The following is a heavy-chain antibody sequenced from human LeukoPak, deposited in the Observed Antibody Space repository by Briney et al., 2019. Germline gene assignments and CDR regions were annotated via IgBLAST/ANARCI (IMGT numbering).Heavy chain of an antibody. CDR1: GGSISSYY. CDR3: AKTSQTGTLDY. V-gene: IGHV4-4*09. D-gene: IGHD1-7*01. Sequence: SETLSLTCTVSGGSISSYYWSWIRQPPGKGLEWIGYIYTSGSTNYNPSLKSRVTISADTSKNQFSLKLSSVTAADTAVYYCAKTSQTGTLDYWGQGTLVTVSS. J-gene: IGHJ4*02. CDR2: IYTSGST.